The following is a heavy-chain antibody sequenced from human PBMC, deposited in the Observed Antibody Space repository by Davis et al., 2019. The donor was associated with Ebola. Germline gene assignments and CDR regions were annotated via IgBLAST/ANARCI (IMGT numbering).Heavy chain of an antibody. D-gene: IGHD2/OR15-2a*01. J-gene: IGHJ6*03. CDR1: GGSIFSNSYF. CDR2: VYYGGKT. Sequence: MPSETLSLTCTVSGGSIFSNSYFWGWIRQPPGTGLEWIGTVYYGGKTYYTPSLKSRVTVSVDGSKNQFSLRLTSVTVADTAVYYCARPSPPPLSSLVADFYNYMDVWGQGTTVTVSS. V-gene: IGHV4-39*01. CDR3: ARPSPPPLSSLVADFYNYMDV.